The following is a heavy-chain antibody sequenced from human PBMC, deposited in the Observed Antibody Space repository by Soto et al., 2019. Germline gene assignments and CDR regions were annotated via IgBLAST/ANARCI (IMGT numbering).Heavy chain of an antibody. Sequence: PGGFLRLSCTASGFTFGDYAMSWFRQAPGKGLEWVGFIRSKAYGGTTEYAASVKGRFTISRDDSKSIAYLQMNSLKTEDTAVYYCTRALKGIWFGELLVPPYYYGMDVWGQGTTVTVSS. V-gene: IGHV3-49*03. D-gene: IGHD3-10*01. CDR3: TRALKGIWFGELLVPPYYYGMDV. CDR1: GFTFGDYA. J-gene: IGHJ6*02. CDR2: IRSKAYGGTT.